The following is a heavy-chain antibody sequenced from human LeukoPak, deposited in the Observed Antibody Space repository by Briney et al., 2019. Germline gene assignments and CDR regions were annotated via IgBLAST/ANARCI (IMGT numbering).Heavy chain of an antibody. CDR2: IKQDGSEK. Sequence: GSLRLSCAASGFTFSSYWMSWVRQAPGKGLEWVANIKQDGSEKYYVDSVKGRFTISRDNAKNSLYLQMNSLRAEDTAVYYCAGGWYRYYFDYWGQGTLVTVSS. D-gene: IGHD6-19*01. J-gene: IGHJ4*02. CDR3: AGGWYRYYFDY. V-gene: IGHV3-7*05. CDR1: GFTFSSYW.